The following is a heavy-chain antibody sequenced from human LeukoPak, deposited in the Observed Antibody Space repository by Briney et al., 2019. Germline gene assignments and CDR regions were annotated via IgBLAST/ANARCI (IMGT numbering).Heavy chain of an antibody. CDR1: GGTFSSYA. J-gene: IGHJ6*03. Sequence: SVKVSCKASGGTFSSYAISWMRQAPGQGLEWMGGIIPIFGTANYAQKFQGRVTITTDESTSTAYMELSSLRSEDTAVYYCASPSGSGNGYYYYYMDVWGKGTTVTVSS. CDR3: ASPSGSGNGYYYYYMDV. D-gene: IGHD3-10*01. CDR2: IIPIFGTA. V-gene: IGHV1-69*05.